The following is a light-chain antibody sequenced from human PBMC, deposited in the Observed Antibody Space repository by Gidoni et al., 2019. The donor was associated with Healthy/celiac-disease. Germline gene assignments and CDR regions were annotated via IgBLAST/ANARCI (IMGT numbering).Light chain of an antibody. J-gene: IGKJ3*01. CDR1: QSVSSY. Sequence: EIVLTQSPATLSLSPGERATLSGRASQSVSSYLAWNQQKPGQAPRLLIYDASNRATGIPARFSGSGSGTDFTLTISSLEPEDFAVYYCQQRSNWRFTFGPGTKVDIK. V-gene: IGKV3-11*01. CDR2: DAS. CDR3: QQRSNWRFT.